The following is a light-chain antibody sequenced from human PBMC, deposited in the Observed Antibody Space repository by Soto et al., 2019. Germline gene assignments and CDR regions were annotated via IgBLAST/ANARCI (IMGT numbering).Light chain of an antibody. CDR2: DAS. CDR3: QQFSAYPIT. V-gene: IGKV1-16*01. Sequence: DIQMTQSPPSLSASVGEPVTITCRASQGINTYLVWFQQKPGRAPKSLIYDASNLHSGVPSRFSGSGSGTDFTLIISSLQPEDFATYYCQQFSAYPITFGQGTRLEI. CDR1: QGINTY. J-gene: IGKJ5*01.